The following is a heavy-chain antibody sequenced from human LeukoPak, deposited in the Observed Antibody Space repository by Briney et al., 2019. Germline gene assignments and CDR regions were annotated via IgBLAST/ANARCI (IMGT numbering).Heavy chain of an antibody. J-gene: IGHJ3*02. CDR3: ASLAGSYYYGSGSRWYDAFDI. V-gene: IGHV1-2*02. CDR2: INPNSGGT. Sequence: GASVKVSCKASGYTFTGYYMHWVRQAPGQGLKWMGWINPNSGGTNYAQKFQGRVTMTRDTSISTAYMELSRLRSDDTAVYYCASLAGSYYYGSGSRWYDAFDIWGQGTMVTVSS. CDR1: GYTFTGYY. D-gene: IGHD3-10*01.